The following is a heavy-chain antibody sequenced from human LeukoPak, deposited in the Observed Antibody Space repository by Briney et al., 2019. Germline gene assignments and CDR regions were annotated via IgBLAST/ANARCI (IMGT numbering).Heavy chain of an antibody. CDR3: AREVLTGLRYYFDY. J-gene: IGHJ4*02. V-gene: IGHV3-66*01. CDR1: RFTVSSNY. D-gene: IGHD3-9*01. CDR2: IYSGGST. Sequence: PGGSLRLSCAAPRFTVSSNYMSWVRQAPGKGLEWVSVIYSGGSTYYADSVKGRFTISRDNSKNTLYLQMNSPRAEDTAVYYCAREVLTGLRYYFDYWGQGTLVTVSS.